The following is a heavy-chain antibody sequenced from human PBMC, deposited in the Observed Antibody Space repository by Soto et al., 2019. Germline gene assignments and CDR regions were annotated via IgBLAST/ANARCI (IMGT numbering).Heavy chain of an antibody. D-gene: IGHD3-3*01. CDR3: AKTWSGAHFDY. CDR2: VSDSGTTT. J-gene: IGHJ4*02. CDR1: GFTFSNYA. Sequence: EVQLLESGGGLIQPGGSLRLSCAASGFTFSNYAMSWVRQAPGKGPEWVSGVSDSGTTTYYADSVKGRFTISRDNSKNTLYLQMNSLRPDDTALYYCAKTWSGAHFDYWGQLTLVTVAS. V-gene: IGHV3-23*01.